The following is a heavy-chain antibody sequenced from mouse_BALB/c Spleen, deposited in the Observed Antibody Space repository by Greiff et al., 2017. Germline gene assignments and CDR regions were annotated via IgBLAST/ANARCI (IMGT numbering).Heavy chain of an antibody. Sequence: VQLQQSGPQLVRPGASVKISCKASGYSFTSYWMHWVKQRPGQGLEWIGMIDPSDSGTRLNQKFTDKATLTVDKSSSTAYMQLSSPTSDDSAVDYCSRRYYGSNLYAMAYWGQGTAVTVSA. CDR2: IDPSDSGT. CDR1: GYSFTSYW. CDR3: SRRYYGSNLYAMAY. D-gene: IGHD1-1*01. J-gene: IGHJ4*01. V-gene: IGHV1S127*01.